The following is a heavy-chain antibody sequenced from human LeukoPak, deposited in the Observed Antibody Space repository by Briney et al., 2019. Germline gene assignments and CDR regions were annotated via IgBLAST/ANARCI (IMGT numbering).Heavy chain of an antibody. CDR2: ISGSGGST. CDR1: GFTFSSYA. D-gene: IGHD5-18*01. J-gene: IGHJ4*02. V-gene: IGHV3-23*01. CDR3: AKDDGYSYGPNDY. Sequence: GGSLRLSCAASGFTFSSYAMRWVRQAPGKGLEGVSAISGSGGSTYYADSVKGRFTISRDNSKNTLYLQMNSLRAEDTAVYYCAKDDGYSYGPNDYWGQGTLVTVSS.